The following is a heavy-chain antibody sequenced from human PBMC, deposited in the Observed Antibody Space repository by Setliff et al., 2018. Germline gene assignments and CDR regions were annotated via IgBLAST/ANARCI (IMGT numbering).Heavy chain of an antibody. Sequence: NPSETLSLTCTVSGGSISSGSYYWSWIRQPPGKGLEWIGEINHSGSTNYNPSLKSRVTISVDTSKNQFSLKLSSVTAADTAVYYCARLPSKRIHYNFWSGSYNWFDPWGQGTLVTVSS. CDR3: ARLPSKRIHYNFWSGSYNWFDP. D-gene: IGHD3-3*01. CDR1: GGSISSGSYY. V-gene: IGHV4-39*07. J-gene: IGHJ5*02. CDR2: INHSGST.